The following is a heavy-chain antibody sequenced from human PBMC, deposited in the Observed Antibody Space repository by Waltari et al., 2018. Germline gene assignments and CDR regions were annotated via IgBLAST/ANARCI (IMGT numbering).Heavy chain of an antibody. CDR2: INADGRST. D-gene: IGHD2-2*01. CDR3: TRTRFCSTSSCQVDWFDP. J-gene: IGHJ5*02. Sequence: EVQLVESGGDLVQPGGSLRLSCAASGFTFSSYWMHWVRQAPGKGLVWVSLINADGRSTSYADSVKGRFTISGDNANNTLYLQMNSLRAEDTAVYYCTRTRFCSTSSCQVDWFDPWGQGTLVTVSS. V-gene: IGHV3-74*01. CDR1: GFTFSSYW.